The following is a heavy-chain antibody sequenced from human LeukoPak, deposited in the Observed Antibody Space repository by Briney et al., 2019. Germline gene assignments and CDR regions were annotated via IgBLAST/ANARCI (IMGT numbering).Heavy chain of an antibody. CDR3: ARVLPPTYIEIVQTAPYYFDF. CDR2: MNPNSGNT. J-gene: IGHJ4*02. Sequence: ASVKVSCKASGYTFTSYDVNWVRQATGQGLEWMGWMNPNSGNTGYAQKFQGRVTMTTDTSTSTAYMDLRGLRSDDTAVYYCARVLPPTYIEIVQTAPYYFDFWGQGTLVTVSS. CDR1: GYTFTSYD. V-gene: IGHV1-8*01. D-gene: IGHD2/OR15-2a*01.